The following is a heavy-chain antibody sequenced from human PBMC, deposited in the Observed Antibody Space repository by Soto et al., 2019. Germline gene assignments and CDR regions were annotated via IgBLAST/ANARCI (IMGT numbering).Heavy chain of an antibody. V-gene: IGHV3-23*01. Sequence: SLRLSCAASGFTFSSYAMSWVRQAPGKGLEWVSAISGSGGSTYYADSVKGRFTISRDNSKNTLYLQMNSLRAEDTAVYYCAKAYPTLQWLVLQPATDYFDYWGQGTLVTVSS. D-gene: IGHD6-19*01. CDR3: AKAYPTLQWLVLQPATDYFDY. CDR2: ISGSGGST. J-gene: IGHJ4*02. CDR1: GFTFSSYA.